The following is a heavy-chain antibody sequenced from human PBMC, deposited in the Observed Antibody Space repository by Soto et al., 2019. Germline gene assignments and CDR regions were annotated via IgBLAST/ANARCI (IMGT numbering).Heavy chain of an antibody. CDR3: ARARSSSPTIAY. V-gene: IGHV4-61*01. CDR1: GGSVSSGSYY. D-gene: IGHD6-13*01. Sequence: SETLSLTWTVSGGSVSSGSYYWSWIRQPPGKGLEWIGYIYYSGSTNYNPSLKSRVTISVDTSKNQFSLKLSSVTAADTTVYYCARARSSSPTIAYWGQGTLVTVSS. CDR2: IYYSGST. J-gene: IGHJ4*02.